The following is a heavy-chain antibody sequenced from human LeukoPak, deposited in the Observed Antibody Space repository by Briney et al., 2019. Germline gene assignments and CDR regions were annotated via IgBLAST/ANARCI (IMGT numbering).Heavy chain of an antibody. V-gene: IGHV3-30-3*01. J-gene: IGHJ6*02. CDR1: GLTFSSYA. D-gene: IGHD3-10*01. Sequence: PGGSLRLSCAASGLTFSSYAMHWVRQAPGKGLEWEAVISYDGSNKYYAESVKGRFTISRNNSKNTLYQQMNSLRDHDTAVYYCARVDYYGSGSYYNFLDYYNGMDVWGQGTTVTVSS. CDR2: ISYDGSNK. CDR3: ARVDYYGSGSYYNFLDYYNGMDV.